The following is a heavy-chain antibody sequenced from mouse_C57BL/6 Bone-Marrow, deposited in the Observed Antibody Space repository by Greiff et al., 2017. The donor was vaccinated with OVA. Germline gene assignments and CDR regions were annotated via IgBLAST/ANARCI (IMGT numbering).Heavy chain of an antibody. CDR1: GYTFTTYP. CDR2: FHPYNDDT. Sequence: VQLQQSGAELVKPGASVKMSCKASGYTFTTYPIEWMKQNHGKSLEWIGNFHPYNDDTTYNEKFKGKATLTVEKSSSTVYLELSRLTSDDSAVYYCALSTVVPHCYFDVWGTGTTVTVSS. D-gene: IGHD1-1*01. V-gene: IGHV1-47*01. CDR3: ALSTVVPHCYFDV. J-gene: IGHJ1*03.